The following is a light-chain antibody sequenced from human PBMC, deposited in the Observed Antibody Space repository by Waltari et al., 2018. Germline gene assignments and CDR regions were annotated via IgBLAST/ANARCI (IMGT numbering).Light chain of an antibody. Sequence: QSALTQPASVSGSPGQSITISCTGTSDDIGASSYVTWYHQRPGKVPKLIIYDLTERPSGVSNRFSGSKSGSTASLTVSGLQAEDEGLFYCSAYTSRGTLKFGGGTRVTVL. CDR2: DLT. CDR3: SAYTSRGTLK. J-gene: IGLJ2*01. V-gene: IGLV2-14*03. CDR1: SDDIGASSY.